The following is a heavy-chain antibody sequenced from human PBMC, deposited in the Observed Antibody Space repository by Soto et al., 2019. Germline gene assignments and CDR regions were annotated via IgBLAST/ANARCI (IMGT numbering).Heavy chain of an antibody. J-gene: IGHJ5*02. CDR1: GYTFTSYA. D-gene: IGHD3-3*01. Sequence: ASVKVSCKASGYTFTSYAMHWVRQAPGQRLEWMGWINAGNGNTKYSQKFQGRVTITRDTSASTAYMELSSLRSEDTAVYYCARDTGGGVVTLTNWFDPWGQGTLVTVSS. CDR2: INAGNGNT. CDR3: ARDTGGGVVTLTNWFDP. V-gene: IGHV1-3*01.